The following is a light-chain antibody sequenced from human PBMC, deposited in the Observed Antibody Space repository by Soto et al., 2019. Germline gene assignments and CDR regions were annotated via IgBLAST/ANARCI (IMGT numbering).Light chain of an antibody. V-gene: IGLV1-47*01. Sequence: QSVLTQPPSISGAPGQRVTISCTGSSSNIGAGYDVHWYQQFPGTAPKLLIYRNNQRPSGVPDRFSGSKSGTSASLAISGLRSEDEADYYCAAWDDSLSAYVVFGGGTKLTVL. J-gene: IGLJ2*01. CDR2: RNN. CDR1: SSNIGAGYD. CDR3: AAWDDSLSAYVV.